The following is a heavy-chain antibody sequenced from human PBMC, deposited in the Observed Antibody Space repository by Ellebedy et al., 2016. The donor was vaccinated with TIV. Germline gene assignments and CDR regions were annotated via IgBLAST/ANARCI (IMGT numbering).Heavy chain of an antibody. V-gene: IGHV3-30*18. CDR3: AKTKDSGVWQFHY. J-gene: IGHJ4*02. CDR2: ISLDGGHE. Sequence: GESLKISCVASCFSFAFYGMHWVRQAPGTGPEWVAAISLDGGHEYYADSVKGRFTISRDNSKKTVYLQMNSLSSEDTAVYYCAKTKDSGVWQFHYWGQGIPVTVSS. D-gene: IGHD2-15*01. CDR1: CFSFAFYG.